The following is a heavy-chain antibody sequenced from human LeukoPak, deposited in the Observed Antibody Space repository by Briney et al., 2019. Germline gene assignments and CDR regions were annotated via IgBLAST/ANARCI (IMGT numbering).Heavy chain of an antibody. Sequence: HPGGSLRLSCATSGFTFRMSGVHWVRQAPGKGLEWVALMSSDGIKSYYADSVKGRFTVSRDTSKDIVYLQMKSLSADGTGIYYCAKDHAGSGRAFEYWGQGTLLTVSS. CDR3: AKDHAGSGRAFEY. CDR1: GFTFRMSG. D-gene: IGHD3-10*01. V-gene: IGHV3-30*04. CDR2: MSSDGIKS. J-gene: IGHJ4*02.